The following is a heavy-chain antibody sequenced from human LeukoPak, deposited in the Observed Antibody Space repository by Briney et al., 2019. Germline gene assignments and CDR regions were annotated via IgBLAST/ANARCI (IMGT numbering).Heavy chain of an antibody. V-gene: IGHV4-59*01. CDR1: GGSISSYY. Sequence: PSETLSLTCTVSGGSISSYYWSWIRQPPGKGLEWIGYIYYSGSTNYNPSLKSRVTISVDTSKNQFSLKLSSVTAADTAVYYCARTCSSSCYGAFDIWGQGTMVTVSS. D-gene: IGHD6-13*01. CDR2: IYYSGST. CDR3: ARTCSSSCYGAFDI. J-gene: IGHJ3*02.